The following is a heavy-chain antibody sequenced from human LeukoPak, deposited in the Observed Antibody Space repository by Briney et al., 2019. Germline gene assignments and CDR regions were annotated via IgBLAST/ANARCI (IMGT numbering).Heavy chain of an antibody. CDR2: ISGSGGST. V-gene: IGHV3-23*01. D-gene: IGHD6-19*01. CDR3: AKEAGSGWTIFDN. J-gene: IGHJ4*02. CDR1: GFTFNGYA. Sequence: GGSLRLSCAASGFTFNGYAMSWVRQAPGKGLEWVSAISGSGGSTFYADSVKGRFTISRDNSKNTLYLQMNSLRAEDTAVYYCAKEAGSGWTIFDNWGQGTLVTVSS.